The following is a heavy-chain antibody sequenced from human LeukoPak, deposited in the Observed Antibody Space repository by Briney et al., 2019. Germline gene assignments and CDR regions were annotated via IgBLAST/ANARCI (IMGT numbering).Heavy chain of an antibody. D-gene: IGHD2-15*01. CDR2: IIPIFGTA. Sequence: ASVKVSCKASGGTFSSYAISWVRQAPGQGLEWMGGIIPIFGTANYAQKFQGRVTITTDESTSTAYMELSSPRSEDTAVYYCARVGDCSGGSCYLLPWAFDIWGQGTMVTVSS. V-gene: IGHV1-69*05. CDR3: ARVGDCSGGSCYLLPWAFDI. CDR1: GGTFSSYA. J-gene: IGHJ3*02.